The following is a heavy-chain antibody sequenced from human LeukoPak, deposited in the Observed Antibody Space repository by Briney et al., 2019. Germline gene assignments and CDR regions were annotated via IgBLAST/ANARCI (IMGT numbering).Heavy chain of an antibody. D-gene: IGHD1-1*01. CDR3: ARAGNWNDVGSWFDP. V-gene: IGHV4-59*01. CDR2: IYYSGST. CDR1: GGSISSYY. Sequence: PSETLSLTCTVSGGSISSYYWSWLRQPPGKGLEWIGHIYYSGSTNYNPSLKSRVTISVDTSKNQFSLKLSSVTAADTAVDYCARAGNWNDVGSWFDPWGQGTLVTVSS. J-gene: IGHJ5*02.